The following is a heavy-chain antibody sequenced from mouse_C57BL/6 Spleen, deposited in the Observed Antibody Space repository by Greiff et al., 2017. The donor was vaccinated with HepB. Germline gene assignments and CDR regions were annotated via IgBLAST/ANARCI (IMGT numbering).Heavy chain of an antibody. CDR2: FTMYSDAT. J-gene: IGHJ4*01. Sequence: LQQSGAALVRPGSSVKLSCKDSYFAFMASAMHWVKQRPGHGLEWIGSFTMYSDATEYSENFKGKATLTAHTSSRTAYMELSSLTSEDSAVYYCASEHGGSYAMVYWGQGTSGTVTS. CDR1: YFAFMASA. V-gene: IGHV1-49*01. CDR3: ASEHGGSYAMVY. D-gene: IGHD1-1*02.